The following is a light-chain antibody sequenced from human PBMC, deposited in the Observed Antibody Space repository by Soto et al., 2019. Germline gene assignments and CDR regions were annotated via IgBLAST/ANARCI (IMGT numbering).Light chain of an antibody. CDR3: EIYTLSLRA. V-gene: IGKV3-15*01. CDR1: QSVSSN. CDR2: GAS. Sequence: EIVMTQSPATLSVSPGERATLSCRASQSVSSNLAWYQQKPGQAPRLLIYGASTRATGIPARFSGSGSGTEFTLTISSLQFVYFAASYSEIYTLSLRAFG. J-gene: IGKJ5*01.